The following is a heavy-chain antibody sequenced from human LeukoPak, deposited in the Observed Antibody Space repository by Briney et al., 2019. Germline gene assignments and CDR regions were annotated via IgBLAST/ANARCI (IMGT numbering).Heavy chain of an antibody. CDR3: ARVSFVVVTAMDTWFDP. CDR1: GGSISSYY. D-gene: IGHD2-21*02. V-gene: IGHV4-59*01. Sequence: PSETLSLTCTVSGGSISSYYWSWIRQPPGKGLEWMGYIYYSGSTNYNPSLKSRVTISVDTSKNQFSLKLSSVTAADTAVYYCARVSFVVVTAMDTWFDPWGQGTLVTVSS. J-gene: IGHJ5*02. CDR2: IYYSGST.